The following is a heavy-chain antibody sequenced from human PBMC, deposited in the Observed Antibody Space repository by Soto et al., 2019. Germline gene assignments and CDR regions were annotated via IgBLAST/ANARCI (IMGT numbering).Heavy chain of an antibody. CDR1: GGTFSSYA. V-gene: IGHV1-69*13. J-gene: IGHJ3*02. CDR3: ARSFKYGSGTYDAFDI. Sequence: SVKVSCKASGGTFSSYAISWVRQAPGQGLEWMGGIIPIFGTANYAQKFQGRVTLTADESTSTAYMELSSLRSEDTAMYYCARSFKYGSGTYDAFDIWGRGTMVTVSS. D-gene: IGHD3-10*01. CDR2: IIPIFGTA.